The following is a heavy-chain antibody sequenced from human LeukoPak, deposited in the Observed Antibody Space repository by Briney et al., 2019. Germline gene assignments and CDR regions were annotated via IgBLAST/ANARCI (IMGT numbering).Heavy chain of an antibody. CDR1: GGSISSYY. Sequence: PSETLSLTCTVSGGSISSYYWSWIRQPAGKGLEWIGRIYTSGSTNYNPSLKSRVTMSVDTSKNQFSLKLSSVTATDTAVYYCARGKEVITMRRRLKPGYYFDYWGQGTLVTVSS. V-gene: IGHV4-4*07. CDR3: ARGKEVITMRRRLKPGYYFDY. J-gene: IGHJ4*02. D-gene: IGHD3-10*01. CDR2: IYTSGST.